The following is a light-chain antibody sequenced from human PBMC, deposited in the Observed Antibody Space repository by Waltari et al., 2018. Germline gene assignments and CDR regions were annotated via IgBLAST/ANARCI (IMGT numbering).Light chain of an antibody. J-gene: IGKJ3*01. V-gene: IGKV3-15*01. CDR2: VAY. CDR3: HQYDDWPHT. Sequence: ETVMTQSPATLSVSPGQRATLSCRASQRVGSNLARYQQKPGQAPRLLIYVAYTRATGVPARFSGGGSWTDFTLTISDLQSEDLAVYYCHQYDDWPHTFGPGTRV. CDR1: QRVGSN.